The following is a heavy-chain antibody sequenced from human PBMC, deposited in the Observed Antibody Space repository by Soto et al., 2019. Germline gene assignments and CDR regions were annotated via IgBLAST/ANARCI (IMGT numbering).Heavy chain of an antibody. CDR2: ISSSGSTI. CDR3: ARFSVHYDFWSGYYGYFDY. J-gene: IGHJ4*02. CDR1: GFTFSDYY. D-gene: IGHD3-3*01. V-gene: IGHV3-11*01. Sequence: GGSLRLSCAASGFTFSDYYMSWIRQAPGKGLEWASYISSSGSTIYYADSVKGRFTISRDNAKNSLYLQMNSLRAEDTAVYYCARFSVHYDFWSGYYGYFDYWGQGTLVTVSS.